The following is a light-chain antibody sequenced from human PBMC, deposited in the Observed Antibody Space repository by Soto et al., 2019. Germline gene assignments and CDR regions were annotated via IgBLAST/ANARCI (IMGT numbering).Light chain of an antibody. Sequence: VILMTQSASLLSASTGDRVTISCRMSQGISSYLAWYQQKQGKAPKLLIYKASTLESAVPSRFSGTLYGTEFNLTISGLQTEDFATYYCQQYNSYSQTFGQGTKVDIK. CDR1: QGISSY. V-gene: IGKV1D-8*01. CDR3: QQYNSYSQT. CDR2: KAS. J-gene: IGKJ1*01.